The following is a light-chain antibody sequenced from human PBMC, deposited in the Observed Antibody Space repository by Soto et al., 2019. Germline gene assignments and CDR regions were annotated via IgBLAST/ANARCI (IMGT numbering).Light chain of an antibody. Sequence: TQSPGTLSLSPGESATLSCRASQTVSITYLTWYQQKPGQAPRLLIFGASKRATGIPDRFSGSGSGREFTLTISSLQSEDFAVYYCQQYNNWPLTFGQGTKVDIK. CDR1: QTVSITY. CDR3: QQYNNWPLT. J-gene: IGKJ1*01. V-gene: IGKV3D-15*01. CDR2: GAS.